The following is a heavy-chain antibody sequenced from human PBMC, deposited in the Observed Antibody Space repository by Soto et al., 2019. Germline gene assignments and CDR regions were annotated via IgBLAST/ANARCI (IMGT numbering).Heavy chain of an antibody. D-gene: IGHD6-13*01. Sequence: ASVKVSCKASGYTFTSYGISWVRQAPGQGLEWMGWISAYNGNTNYAQKLQGRVTMTTDTSTSTAYMELRSLRSDDTAVYYCARRAAAGTLSYYYYGMDVWGQGTTVTVSS. J-gene: IGHJ6*02. CDR1: GYTFTSYG. CDR2: ISAYNGNT. V-gene: IGHV1-18*01. CDR3: ARRAAAGTLSYYYYGMDV.